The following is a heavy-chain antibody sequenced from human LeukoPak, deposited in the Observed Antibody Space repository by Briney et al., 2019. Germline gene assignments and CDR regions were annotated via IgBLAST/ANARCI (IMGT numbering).Heavy chain of an antibody. J-gene: IGHJ4*02. CDR3: AKASSETNFDY. D-gene: IGHD2-2*01. CDR2: IYRGGDT. V-gene: IGHV3-66*01. Sequence: GGSLRLSCAASGFTVSRNFMSWVRQAPGKGLEWVSVIYRGGDTYYADSVKGRFTISRDSSQNTLFLQMNSLRVEDTAVYYCAKASSETNFDYWGQGTLVTVSS. CDR1: GFTVSRNF.